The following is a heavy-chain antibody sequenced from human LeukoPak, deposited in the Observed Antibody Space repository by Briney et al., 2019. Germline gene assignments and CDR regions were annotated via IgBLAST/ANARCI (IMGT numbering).Heavy chain of an antibody. D-gene: IGHD3-22*01. Sequence: GGSLRLSCSASGFTFTSYSMNWVRQAPGKGLEWVSYISSSSSTIYYADSVKGRFTISRDNAKNSLYLEMNSLRDEDTAVYYCGRKSDYDSSCYQNWFDLWGQGTLVTVSS. V-gene: IGHV3-48*02. CDR1: GFTFTSYS. J-gene: IGHJ5*02. CDR2: ISSSSSTI. CDR3: GRKSDYDSSCYQNWFDL.